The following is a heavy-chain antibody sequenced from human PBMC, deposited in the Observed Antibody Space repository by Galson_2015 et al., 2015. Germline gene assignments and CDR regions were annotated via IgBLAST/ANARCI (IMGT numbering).Heavy chain of an antibody. CDR1: GFTVSSTF. V-gene: IGHV3-53*01. J-gene: IGHJ4*02. CDR3: ATELLGPTTRDY. D-gene: IGHD1-26*01. CDR2: IYSGGGT. Sequence: SLRLSCAASGFTVSSTFMAWVRQAPGKGLEWVSLIYSGGGTYYEDSVKGRFTISRDNSKNTLYLQMNSLRAEDTAVYFCATELLGPTTRDYWGQGILVTVSS.